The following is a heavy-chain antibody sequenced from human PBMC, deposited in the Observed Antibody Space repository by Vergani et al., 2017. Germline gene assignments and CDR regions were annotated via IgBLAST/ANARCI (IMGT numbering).Heavy chain of an antibody. J-gene: IGHJ5*01. Sequence: QIQLQESGPGLVKPSETLSLTCSVYGYSISRGFYWAWIRQTPEKGLEWIGGMFHTGEASNSPSLQSRVAFSMDTSMNQFSLQLTSVTAADTAVYFCGVIMVRSPRPDNWFDSWGRGTLVTVSS. CDR3: GVIMVRSPRPDNWFDS. D-gene: IGHD3-10*01. CDR1: GYSISRGFY. V-gene: IGHV4-38-2*02. CDR2: MFHTGEA.